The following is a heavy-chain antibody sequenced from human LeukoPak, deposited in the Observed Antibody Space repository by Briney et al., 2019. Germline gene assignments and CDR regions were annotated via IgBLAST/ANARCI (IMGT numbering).Heavy chain of an antibody. D-gene: IGHD5-24*01. CDR1: GGTFSSYA. Sequence: ASVTVSCKASGGTFSSYAISWVRQAPGQGLEWMGGIIPIFGTANYAQKFQGRVTITTEESTSTADMELGILRSEDTAVYYCARAQGDGYNSAFDYWGQGTLVTVSS. CDR2: IIPIFGTA. V-gene: IGHV1-69*05. CDR3: ARAQGDGYNSAFDY. J-gene: IGHJ4*02.